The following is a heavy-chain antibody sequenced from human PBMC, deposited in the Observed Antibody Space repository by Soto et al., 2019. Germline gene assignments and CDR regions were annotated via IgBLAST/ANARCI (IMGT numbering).Heavy chain of an antibody. D-gene: IGHD2-15*01. CDR3: ARDSFLGYCSGGSCYSSRPYYFDY. CDR2: IIPILGIA. V-gene: IGHV1-69*04. CDR1: GGTFSSYT. J-gene: IGHJ4*02. Sequence: SVKVSCKASGGTFSSYTISWVRQAPGQGLEWMGRIIPILGIANYAQKFQGRVTITADKSTSTAYMELSSLRSEDTAVYYCARDSFLGYCSGGSCYSSRPYYFDYWGQGTLVTVSS.